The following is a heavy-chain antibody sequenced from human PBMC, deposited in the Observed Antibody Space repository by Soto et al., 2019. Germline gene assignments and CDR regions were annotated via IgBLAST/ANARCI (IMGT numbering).Heavy chain of an antibody. CDR2: IKNDGTRT. V-gene: IGHV3-74*01. CDR1: GFTFSSYW. Sequence: GGSLRLSCAASGFTFSSYWMHWVRQAPGEGLVWVSRIKNDGTRTNYADSVKGRFTASRDNAKNTLYLQMNSLRAEDTAVYYCARAPYYYDSSGLDYWGQGT. CDR3: ARAPYYYDSSGLDY. D-gene: IGHD3-22*01. J-gene: IGHJ4*02.